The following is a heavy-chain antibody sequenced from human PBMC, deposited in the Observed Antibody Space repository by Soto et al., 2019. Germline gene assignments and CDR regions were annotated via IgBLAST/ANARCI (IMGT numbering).Heavy chain of an antibody. D-gene: IGHD2-2*02. V-gene: IGHV3-30*18. CDR2: VSYGGSNK. CDR3: AKTVVPAAIVYYYYGMDV. J-gene: IGHJ6*02. CDR1: GFTFSSYG. Sequence: GGSLRLSCAASGFTFSSYGMHWVRQAPGRGLEWVAVVSYGGSNKYYADSVKGRFTISRDNSKNTLYLQMNSLRAEDTAVYYCAKTVVPAAIVYYYYGMDVWGQGTTVTVSS.